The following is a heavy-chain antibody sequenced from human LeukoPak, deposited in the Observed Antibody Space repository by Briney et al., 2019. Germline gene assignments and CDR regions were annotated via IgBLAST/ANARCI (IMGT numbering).Heavy chain of an antibody. Sequence: GGSLRLSCAASGFTFSNYWMTWVRQAPGKGLEWVANIKQDGSEKYYVDSVKGRFTISRDNAKNSLYLQMNSLRAEDTAVYYCAREGEGRPKYDYWGQGTLVTVSS. V-gene: IGHV3-7*01. J-gene: IGHJ4*02. CDR2: IKQDGSEK. CDR3: AREGEGRPKYDY. CDR1: GFTFSNYW. D-gene: IGHD3-16*01.